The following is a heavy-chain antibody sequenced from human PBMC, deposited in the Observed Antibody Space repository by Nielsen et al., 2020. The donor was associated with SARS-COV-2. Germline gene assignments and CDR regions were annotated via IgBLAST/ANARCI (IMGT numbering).Heavy chain of an antibody. D-gene: IGHD6-6*01. J-gene: IGHJ4*02. CDR2: IYHSGST. CDR1: GGSISSSNW. Sequence: SETLSLTCAVSGGSISSSNWWSWVRQPPGKGLEWIGEIYHSGSTNYNPSLKSRVTISVDKSKNQFSLKLSSVTAADTAVYYCARRGAGSSSGFDYWGQGTLVTVSS. V-gene: IGHV4-4*02. CDR3: ARRGAGSSSGFDY.